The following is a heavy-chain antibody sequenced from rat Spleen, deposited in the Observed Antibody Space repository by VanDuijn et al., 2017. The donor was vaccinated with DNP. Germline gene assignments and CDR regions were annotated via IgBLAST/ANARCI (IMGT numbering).Heavy chain of an antibody. CDR3: TGENRD. Sequence: QVQLKESGPGLVKPSETLSLTCTVSGFSLTSYHVSWVRQPPGKGLEWIAAISSGGSTYYNSALKSRLSISRVTSKSQVFLKMNSLQTEDTAIYFCTGENRDWCQGVMVTVSS. V-gene: IGHV2S12*01. CDR1: GFSLTSYH. CDR2: ISSGGST. J-gene: IGHJ2*01. D-gene: IGHD4-2*01.